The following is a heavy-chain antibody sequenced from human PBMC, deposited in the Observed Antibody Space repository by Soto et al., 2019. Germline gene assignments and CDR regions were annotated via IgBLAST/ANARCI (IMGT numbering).Heavy chain of an antibody. V-gene: IGHV3-48*01. J-gene: IGHJ3*02. CDR3: ARDRIKDISTGYIAFDI. D-gene: IGHD3-9*01. Sequence: PEGSLRLSCAASGFAFSSHSMNWVRQAPGKGLEWVSYTSSSSSTIYYADSVKGRFTISRDNAKNSLYLHMNSLRAEDTAVYYCARDRIKDISTGYIAFDIWGLGTIVTVSS. CDR2: TSSSSSTI. CDR1: GFAFSSHS.